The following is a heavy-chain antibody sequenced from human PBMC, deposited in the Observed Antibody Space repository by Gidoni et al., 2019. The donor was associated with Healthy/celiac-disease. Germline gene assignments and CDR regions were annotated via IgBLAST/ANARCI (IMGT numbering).Heavy chain of an antibody. J-gene: IGHJ4*02. V-gene: IGHV4-59*01. D-gene: IGHD4-17*01. Sequence: QVQLQESGPGLVKPSETLSLTCTVSGGSISSYYWSWIRQPPGKGLEWIGYIYYSGSTNYHPSLKSRVTISVDTSKNQFSLKLSSVTAADTAVYYCARALYGDYVDYWGQGTLVTVSS. CDR2: IYYSGST. CDR3: ARALYGDYVDY. CDR1: GGSISSYY.